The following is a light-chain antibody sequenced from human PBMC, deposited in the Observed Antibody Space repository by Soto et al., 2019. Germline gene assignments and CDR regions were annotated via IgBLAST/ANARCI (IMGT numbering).Light chain of an antibody. V-gene: IGLV2-8*01. J-gene: IGLJ3*02. CDR2: EVN. Sequence: QSALTQPPSASGSPGHSVTLSCTGTSSDVGGYNYVSWYQQHPGKAPKLIISEVNKRPSGVPDRFSGSKSGNTASLTVSGLQAEDEADYYCQSFDSRLRGVFGGGTKLTVL. CDR3: QSFDSRLRGV. CDR1: SSDVGGYNY.